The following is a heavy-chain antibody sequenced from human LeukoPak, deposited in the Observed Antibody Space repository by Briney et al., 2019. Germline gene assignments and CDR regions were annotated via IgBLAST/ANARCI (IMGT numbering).Heavy chain of an antibody. J-gene: IGHJ4*02. D-gene: IGHD5-12*01. V-gene: IGHV1-2*02. CDR3: AKNPYEYYFDY. CDR2: INPNSGGT. CDR1: GYTFTSYD. Sequence: ASVKVSCKASGYTFTSYDINWVRQATGQGLEWMGWINPNSGGTNYAQKFQGRVTMTRDTSISTAYMELSRLTSDDTAVYYCAKNPYEYYFDYWGQGTLVTVSS.